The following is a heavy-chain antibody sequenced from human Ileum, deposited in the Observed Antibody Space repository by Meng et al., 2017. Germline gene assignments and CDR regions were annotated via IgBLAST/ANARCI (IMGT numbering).Heavy chain of an antibody. CDR1: GFTFSSYW. Sequence: GESLKISCAASGFTFSSYWMHWVRQAPGKGLVWVSRINTDGRSTSYADSVKGRFTISRDNAKNTLYLQMNNLRPEDTAVYYCAEVSSSAFDTWGQGTMVTGSS. CDR3: AEVSSSAFDT. J-gene: IGHJ3*02. V-gene: IGHV3-74*01. D-gene: IGHD6-19*01. CDR2: INTDGRST.